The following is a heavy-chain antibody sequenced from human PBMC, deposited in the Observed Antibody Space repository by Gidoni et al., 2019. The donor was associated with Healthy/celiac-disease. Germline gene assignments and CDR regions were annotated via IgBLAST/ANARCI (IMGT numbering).Heavy chain of an antibody. CDR3: ARIRTYYYGTGGNWFDP. J-gene: IGHJ5*02. V-gene: IGHV2-26*01. D-gene: IGHD3-10*01. CDR1: GFSLSNARMG. Sequence: QVTLKESGPVLVKPTETLTLPCPVSGFSLSNARMGVSWIRPPPGKALEWLAHIFSNDEKSYSTSLKSRLTISKDTSKSQVVLTMTNMDPVDTATYYCARIRTYYYGTGGNWFDPWGQGTLVTVSS. CDR2: IFSNDEK.